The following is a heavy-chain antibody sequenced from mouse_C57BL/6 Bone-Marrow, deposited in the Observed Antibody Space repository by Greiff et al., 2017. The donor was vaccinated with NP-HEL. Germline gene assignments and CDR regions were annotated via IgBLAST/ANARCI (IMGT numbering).Heavy chain of an antibody. J-gene: IGHJ4*01. Sequence: QVQLQQSGPGLVKPSQSLFLTCSITGFPITSGYYWIWIRQSPGKPLEWMGYITHSGETFYNPSLQSPISITRETSKNQFFLQLNSVTTEDTAMYYCAGDRLGIPYYYGSSLPMAMDYWGQGTSVTVSS. CDR1: GFPITSGYY. V-gene: IGHV12-3*01. D-gene: IGHD1-1*01. CDR2: ITHSGET. CDR3: AGDRLGIPYYYGSSLPMAMDY.